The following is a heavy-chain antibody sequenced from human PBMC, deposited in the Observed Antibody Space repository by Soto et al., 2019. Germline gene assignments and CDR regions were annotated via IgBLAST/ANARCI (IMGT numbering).Heavy chain of an antibody. Sequence: PSQTLSLTCAISGDSVSSNSAAWNWIRQSPSRGLEWLGRTYYRSKWYNDYAVSVKSRITINPDTSKNQFSLQLNSVTPEDTAVYYCAREKDYYDSSGYYPLGAFDIWGQGTVVTVSS. CDR1: GDSVSSNSAA. CDR2: TYYRSKWYN. D-gene: IGHD3-22*01. CDR3: AREKDYYDSSGYYPLGAFDI. J-gene: IGHJ3*02. V-gene: IGHV6-1*01.